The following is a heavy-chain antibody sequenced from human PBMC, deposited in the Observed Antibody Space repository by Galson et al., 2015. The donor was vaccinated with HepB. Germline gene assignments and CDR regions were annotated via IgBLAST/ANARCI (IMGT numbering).Heavy chain of an antibody. CDR1: GYTFTSYG. CDR3: ARDRPSGSSGYSGY. V-gene: IGHV1-18*01. D-gene: IGHD3-22*01. CDR2: ISAYNGNT. J-gene: IGHJ4*02. Sequence: SVKVSCKASGYTFTSYGISWVRQAPGQGLEWMGWISAYNGNTNYAQKLQGRVTMTTDTSTSTAYMELRSLRSDDTAVYYCARDRPSGSSGYSGYWGQGTLVTVSS.